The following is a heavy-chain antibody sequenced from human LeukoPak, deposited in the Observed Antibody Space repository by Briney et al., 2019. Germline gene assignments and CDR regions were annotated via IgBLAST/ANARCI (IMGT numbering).Heavy chain of an antibody. CDR3: AKRIPYYYYMDG. Sequence: GGSLRLSCAASGFTHSSYGMSWVRQAPGKGVEGVSAISGSGGSTYYADSVKGRFTISRDNPKNTLYLQMNSLRAEDTAVYYCAKRIPYYYYMDGWGKGTTVTISS. V-gene: IGHV3-23*01. CDR1: GFTHSSYG. J-gene: IGHJ6*03. D-gene: IGHD2/OR15-2a*01. CDR2: ISGSGGST.